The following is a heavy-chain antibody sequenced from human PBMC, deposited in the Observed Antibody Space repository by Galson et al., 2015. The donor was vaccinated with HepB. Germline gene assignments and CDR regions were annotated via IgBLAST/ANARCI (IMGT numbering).Heavy chain of an antibody. CDR3: ARVSGGYSSGWPGYYFDY. CDR2: IYSGGST. D-gene: IGHD6-19*01. J-gene: IGHJ4*02. Sequence: SLRLSCAASGFTVSSNYMSWVRQAPGKGLEWVSVIYSGGSTYYADSVKGRFTISRDNSKNTLYLQMNSLRAEDTAVYYCARVSGGYSSGWPGYYFDYWGQGTLVTVSS. V-gene: IGHV3-53*01. CDR1: GFTVSSNY.